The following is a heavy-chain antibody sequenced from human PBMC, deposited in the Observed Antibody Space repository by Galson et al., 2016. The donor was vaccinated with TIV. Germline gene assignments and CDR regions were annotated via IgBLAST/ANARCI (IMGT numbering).Heavy chain of an antibody. CDR2: FDPEAGRT. J-gene: IGHJ4*02. Sequence: SVKVSCKVSGYTLSEIAMHWVRQAPGEGLEWVGGFDPEAGRTIYAQKLHGRVTVTEGTATDTAYMELNNLRSDDTAVYYCATVAWFPGLSLDSWGQGTLVIVSS. CDR1: GYTLSEIA. V-gene: IGHV1-24*01. CDR3: ATVAWFPGLSLDS. D-gene: IGHD3-22*01.